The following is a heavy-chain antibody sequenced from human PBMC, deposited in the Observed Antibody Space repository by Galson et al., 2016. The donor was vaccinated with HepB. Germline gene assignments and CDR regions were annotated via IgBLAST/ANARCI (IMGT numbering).Heavy chain of an antibody. CDR1: GFTLSRYE. V-gene: IGHV3-48*03. D-gene: IGHD2-8*02. J-gene: IGHJ4*02. CDR3: ARMGLVPFFEY. CDR2: ISGSGSVT. Sequence: SLRLSCATSGFTLSRYEMTWVRQAPGKGLEFISYISGSGSVTYYADSVKGRFTISRDNAKNSLYLQMSGLRAEDTAVYYCARMGLVPFFEYWGQGTPVTVSS.